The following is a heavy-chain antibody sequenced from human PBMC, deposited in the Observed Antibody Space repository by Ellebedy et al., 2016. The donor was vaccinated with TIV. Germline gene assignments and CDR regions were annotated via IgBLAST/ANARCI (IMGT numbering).Heavy chain of an antibody. V-gene: IGHV3-7*01. J-gene: IGHJ4*02. Sequence: GESLKISCAASGFTFSSYWMSWVRQAPGKGLEWMANIKQDGSEKYYVDSVKGRFTISRDNAKNSLYLQRNSLRAEDTAVYYCARGYASPNYWGQGTLVTVSS. CDR2: IKQDGSEK. D-gene: IGHD2-8*01. CDR3: ARGYASPNY. CDR1: GFTFSSYW.